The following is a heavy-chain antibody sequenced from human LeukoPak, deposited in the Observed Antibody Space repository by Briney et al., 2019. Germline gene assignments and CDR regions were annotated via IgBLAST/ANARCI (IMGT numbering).Heavy chain of an antibody. CDR2: ITGSSSTV. CDR1: RFTFSNYN. Sequence: PGGSLRLSCAASRFTFSNYNMHWVRQAPGKGREWISYITGSSSTVYYADSVKGRFTISRDNAKSSLYLQMSSLRAEDTAVYYCAREPTYTNSWYTTCDYWSQGTLVTVSS. V-gene: IGHV3-48*01. J-gene: IGHJ4*02. CDR3: AREPTYTNSWYTTCDY. D-gene: IGHD6-19*01.